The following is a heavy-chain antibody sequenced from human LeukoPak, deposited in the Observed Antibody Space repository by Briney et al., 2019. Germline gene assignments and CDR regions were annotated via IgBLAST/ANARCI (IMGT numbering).Heavy chain of an antibody. J-gene: IGHJ4*02. CDR1: RYSFTSYW. CDR2: IYPGDSAT. Sequence: GASLKISCKGSRYSFTSYWIGWVRQLPGKGLEWMGGIYPGDSATRYSPSFQGQVTISADKSISTAYLQWSSLKASDTAMYYCATMAVESSGDYWGQGTLVTVSS. D-gene: IGHD3-3*01. V-gene: IGHV5-51*01. CDR3: ATMAVESSGDY.